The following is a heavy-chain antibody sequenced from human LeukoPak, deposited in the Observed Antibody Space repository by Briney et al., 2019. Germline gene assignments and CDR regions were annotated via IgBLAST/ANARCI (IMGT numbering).Heavy chain of an antibody. Sequence: GESLKISCKGSGYSFTSYWIGWVRQMPGKGLEWMGIIYPGDSDTRYSPSFQGQVTISADKSISTAYLQWSSLKASDTAMYYCASRGYSGYDYDYFDYWGQGTLVTVSS. D-gene: IGHD5-12*01. CDR2: IYPGDSDT. CDR3: ASRGYSGYDYDYFDY. CDR1: GYSFTSYW. J-gene: IGHJ4*02. V-gene: IGHV5-51*01.